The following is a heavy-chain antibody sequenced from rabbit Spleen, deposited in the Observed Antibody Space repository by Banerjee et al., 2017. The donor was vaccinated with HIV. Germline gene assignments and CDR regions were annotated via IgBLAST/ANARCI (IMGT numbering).Heavy chain of an antibody. CDR2: IDPVFGTT. V-gene: IGHV1S40*01. J-gene: IGHJ4*01. D-gene: IGHD6-1*01. Sequence: QSLEESGGDLVKPEGSLTLTCKASGVSFSFNSYMCWVRQAPGKGLEWIGYIDPVFGTTYYASWAKGPFTISKTSSTTVTLQMTSLTVADTATYFCAREKSGIVGYDLWGPGTLVTVS. CDR3: AREKSGIVGYDL. CDR1: GVSFSFNSY.